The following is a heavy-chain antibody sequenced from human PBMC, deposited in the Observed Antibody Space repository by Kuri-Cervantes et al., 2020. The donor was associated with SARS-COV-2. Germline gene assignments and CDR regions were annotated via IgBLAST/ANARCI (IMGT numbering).Heavy chain of an antibody. CDR1: GFSLSTSGMC. Sequence: SGPTLVKPTQTLTLTCTFSGFSLSTSGMCVSWIRQPPGKALEWLARIDWDDDKYYSTSLKTRLTISKDTSKNQVVLTMTNMDPVDTATYYCARTNVDTAMVTSYYYYYMDVWGKGTTVTVSS. J-gene: IGHJ6*03. D-gene: IGHD5-18*01. V-gene: IGHV2-70*11. CDR3: ARTNVDTAMVTSYYYYYMDV. CDR2: IDWDDDK.